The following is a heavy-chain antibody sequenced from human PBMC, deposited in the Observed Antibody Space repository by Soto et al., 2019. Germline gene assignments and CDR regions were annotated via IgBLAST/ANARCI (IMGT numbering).Heavy chain of an antibody. Sequence: SETLSLTCTVSGDSISSSDYYWGWIRQPPGKGLEWIGNIYYSGSASYHPSLKSRVTISVDTSKNQFSLKLSSVAAADTAVYYCARDRKVATTRPYYYYGMDVWGQGTTVTVSS. D-gene: IGHD5-12*01. V-gene: IGHV4-39*07. CDR2: IYYSGSA. CDR1: GDSISSSDYY. CDR3: ARDRKVATTRPYYYYGMDV. J-gene: IGHJ6*02.